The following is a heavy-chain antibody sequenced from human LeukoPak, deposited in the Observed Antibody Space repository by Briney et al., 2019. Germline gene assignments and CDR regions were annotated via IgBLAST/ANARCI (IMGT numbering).Heavy chain of an antibody. CDR1: GFSFGSFW. D-gene: IGHD5-12*01. Sequence: GGSLRLSCAASGFSFGSFWMSWVRQAPGKGLEWVANINQDSSRRHYVDSVEGRFTVSRDNAEKSLYLLVNSLRVEDTAMYYCARLWGHATIFDIWGQGTLVTVSS. V-gene: IGHV3-7*01. CDR3: ARLWGHATIFDI. J-gene: IGHJ4*02. CDR2: INQDSSRR.